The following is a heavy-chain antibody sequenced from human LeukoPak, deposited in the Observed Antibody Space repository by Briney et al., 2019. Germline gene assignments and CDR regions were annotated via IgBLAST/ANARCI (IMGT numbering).Heavy chain of an antibody. CDR1: GFTFSSYE. J-gene: IGHJ4*02. D-gene: IGHD5-18*01. CDR3: ARDSPDTALDY. Sequence: GGSLRLSCAASGFTFSSYEMNWVRQAPGKGLEWVAVIWNDGSNKYYADSVKGRFTIARDNSKNTLYMQMNSLRAEDTAVYYCARDSPDTALDYWGRGTLVTVSS. V-gene: IGHV3-33*08. CDR2: IWNDGSNK.